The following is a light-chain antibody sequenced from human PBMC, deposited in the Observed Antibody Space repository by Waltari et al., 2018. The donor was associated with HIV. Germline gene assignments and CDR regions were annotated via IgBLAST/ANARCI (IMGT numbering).Light chain of an antibody. CDR2: YDS. V-gene: IGLV3-21*04. J-gene: IGLJ2*01. CDR3: QVWDSSSDHVL. Sequence: SSVLTQPPSVSVAPGKTAMITCGGKNIERKSFHWYQQKAGQAPVLLIYYDSDRPSGIPERFSGSNSGNTATLTISRVGDGDEADYYCQVWDSSSDHVLFGGGTKLTVL. CDR1: NIERKS.